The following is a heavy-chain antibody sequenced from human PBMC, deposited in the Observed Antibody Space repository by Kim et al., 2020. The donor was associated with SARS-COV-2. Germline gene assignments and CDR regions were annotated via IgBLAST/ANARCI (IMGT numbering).Heavy chain of an antibody. V-gene: IGHV3-7*01. CDR3: VRGWLQPSD. CDR1: GFIFSTFY. D-gene: IGHD5-12*01. Sequence: GGSLRLSCAASGFIFSTFYMSWVRQAPGKGLEWVANIKPDGSQQYYVDSVKGRFTISRDNAKNSLYLHLNSLRADDTAVYYCVRGWLQPSDWGHGTLVTV. J-gene: IGHJ4*01. CDR2: IKPDGSQQ.